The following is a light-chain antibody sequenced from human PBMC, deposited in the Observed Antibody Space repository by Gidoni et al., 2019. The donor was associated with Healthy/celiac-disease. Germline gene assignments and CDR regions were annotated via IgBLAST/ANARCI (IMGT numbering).Light chain of an antibody. Sequence: DIQMTQSPSSLSASVGDRVTITCRASQSISSYLNWYQQKPGKAPKLLSYAASSLQRGVPSRFSGSGSGTDFTLTISRLQPEDFATYYCQQSYSTLPTFGQXTKLEIK. J-gene: IGKJ2*01. CDR1: QSISSY. CDR2: AAS. CDR3: QQSYSTLPT. V-gene: IGKV1-39*01.